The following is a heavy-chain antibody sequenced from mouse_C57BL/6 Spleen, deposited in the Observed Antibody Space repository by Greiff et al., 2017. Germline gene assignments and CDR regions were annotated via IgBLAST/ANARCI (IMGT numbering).Heavy chain of an antibody. CDR3: ARGEVGPFDY. CDR2: ISYDGSN. Sequence: EVQRVESGPGLVKPSQSLSLTCSVTGYSITSGYYWNWIRQFPGNKLEWMGYISYDGSNNYNPSLKNRISITRDTSKNQFFLKLNSVTTEDTATYYCARGEVGPFDYWGQGTTLTVSS. CDR1: GYSITSGYY. V-gene: IGHV3-6*01. J-gene: IGHJ2*01. D-gene: IGHD1-1*02.